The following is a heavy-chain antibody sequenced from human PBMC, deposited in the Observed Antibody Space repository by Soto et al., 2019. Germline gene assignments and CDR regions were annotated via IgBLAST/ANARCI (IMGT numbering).Heavy chain of an antibody. V-gene: IGHV3-30-3*01. CDR3: ARSSVAGTWGYYFDY. CDR2: ISYDGNHE. D-gene: IGHD6-19*01. Sequence: QVHLVESGGGVVQPGRSLRLSCAASGFIFTTYAMHWVRHAPGKGLEWVAVISYDGNHEYYADSVRGRFTISRDNSKNTLYLQMDSLRADDTALYYCARSSVAGTWGYYFDYWGQGALVTVSS. CDR1: GFIFTTYA. J-gene: IGHJ4*02.